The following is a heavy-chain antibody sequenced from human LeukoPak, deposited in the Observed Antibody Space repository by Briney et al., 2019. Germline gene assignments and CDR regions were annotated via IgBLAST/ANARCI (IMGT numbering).Heavy chain of an antibody. CDR3: ARPRREGGSTYDAFDI. Sequence: SETLSLTCTVSGGSISSGGYYWSWIRQPPGKGLEWIGYIYHSGSTYYNPSLKSRVTISVDTSKNQFSLKLSSVTAADTAVYYCARPRREGGSTYDAFDIWGQGTMVTVSS. J-gene: IGHJ3*02. D-gene: IGHD1-26*01. CDR2: IYHSGST. CDR1: GGSISSGGYY. V-gene: IGHV4-30-2*03.